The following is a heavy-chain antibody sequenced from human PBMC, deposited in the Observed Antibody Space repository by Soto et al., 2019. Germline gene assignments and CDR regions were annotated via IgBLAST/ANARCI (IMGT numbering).Heavy chain of an antibody. CDR3: ARDADDILTGYTSTWFDP. CDR2: INPNSGGT. CDR1: GYTFTGYY. Sequence: RASVKVSCKASGYTFTGYYMHWVRQAPGQGLEWMGWINPNSGGTNYAQKFQGRVTMTRDTSISTAYMELSSLRSDDTAVYYCARDADDILTGYTSTWFDPWGRGTLVTVSS. D-gene: IGHD3-9*01. J-gene: IGHJ5*02. V-gene: IGHV1-2*02.